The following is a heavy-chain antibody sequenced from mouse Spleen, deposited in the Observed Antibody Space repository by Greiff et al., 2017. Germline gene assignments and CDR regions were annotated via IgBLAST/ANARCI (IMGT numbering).Heavy chain of an antibody. V-gene: IGHV3-8*02. CDR3: ARYRYDVRYAMDY. Sequence: EVKLQESGPSLVKPSQTLSLTCSVTGDSITSGYWNWIRKFPGNKLEYMGYISYSGSTYYNPSLKSRISITRDTSKNQYYLQLNSVTTEDTATYYCARYRYDVRYAMDYWGQGTSVTVSS. CDR1: GDSITSGY. J-gene: IGHJ4*01. D-gene: IGHD2-14*01. CDR2: ISYSGST.